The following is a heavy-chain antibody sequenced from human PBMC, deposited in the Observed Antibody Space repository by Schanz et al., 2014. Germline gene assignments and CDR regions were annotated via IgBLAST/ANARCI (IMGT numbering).Heavy chain of an antibody. J-gene: IGHJ4*02. CDR2: VWSDGNTK. V-gene: IGHV3-33*08. CDR3: ARDQSPYTNSSDVRYFDY. Sequence: QVQLVESGGGVVQPGRSLRLSCAASGITLSGYGLHWVRQAPGKGPEWVALVWSDGNTKYYVDSVKGRFTISRDNSMNTLHLQMDGLRVEDTAVYYCARDQSPYTNSSDVRYFDYWGQGSLVTVSS. CDR1: GITLSGYG. D-gene: IGHD6-6*01.